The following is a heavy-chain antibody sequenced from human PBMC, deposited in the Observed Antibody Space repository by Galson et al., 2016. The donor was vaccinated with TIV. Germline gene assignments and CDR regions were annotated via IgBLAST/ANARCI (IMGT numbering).Heavy chain of an antibody. J-gene: IGHJ4*02. CDR2: TNWNGGST. V-gene: IGHV3-20*01. CDR3: ARVRSCGGDCFDY. Sequence: SLRLSCAASGFIFDDYDMTWIRQVPGKGLEWVADTNWNGGSTGYADSVKGRFTISRDNAKNSLYLDVNSLRTEDTALYHCARVRSCGGDCFDYWGQGTLVTVSS. D-gene: IGHD2-21*01. CDR1: GFIFDDYD.